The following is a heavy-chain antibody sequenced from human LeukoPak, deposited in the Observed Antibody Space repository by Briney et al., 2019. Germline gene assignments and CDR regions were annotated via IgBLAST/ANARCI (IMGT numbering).Heavy chain of an antibody. J-gene: IGHJ6*02. CDR3: VKDRYYYYYGMDV. Sequence: PGGSLRPSCSASGFTLSSYAMHWVRQAPGKGLEYVSAISSNGGSTYYADSVKGRFTISRDNSKNTLYLQMSSLRAEDTAVYYCVKDRYYYYYGMDVWGQGTTVTVSS. V-gene: IGHV3-64D*06. CDR2: ISSNGGST. CDR1: GFTLSSYA.